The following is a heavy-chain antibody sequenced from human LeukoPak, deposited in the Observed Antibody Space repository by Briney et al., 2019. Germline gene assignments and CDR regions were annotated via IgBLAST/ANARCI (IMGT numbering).Heavy chain of an antibody. J-gene: IGHJ4*02. CDR3: ALYYGDCGSQYYFDY. CDR1: GFTFSDAW. Sequence: GGSLRLSCAASGFTFSDAWMSWVRQAPGKVLEWVGRIKSKADGGTTDYAAPVKGRFTISRDDSENTLYLQMNSLKTEETAVYYCALYYGDCGSQYYFDYWGQGTLVTVSS. CDR2: IKSKADGGTT. D-gene: IGHD2-21*01. V-gene: IGHV3-15*01.